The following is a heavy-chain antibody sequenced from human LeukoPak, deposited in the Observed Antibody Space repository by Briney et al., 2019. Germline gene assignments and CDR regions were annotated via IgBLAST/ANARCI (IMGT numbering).Heavy chain of an antibody. CDR2: MNPNSGNT. V-gene: IGHV1-8*01. Sequence: ASVKVSCKASGYTFTSYDINWVRQATGQGLEWMGWMNPNSGNTGYAQKFQDRLTMTRYTSISTAYMELSSLTSEDTAVYYCARGSYYDSSGYYYVEPFDYWGQGTLATVSS. CDR3: ARGSYYDSSGYYYVEPFDY. J-gene: IGHJ4*02. D-gene: IGHD3-22*01. CDR1: GYTFTSYD.